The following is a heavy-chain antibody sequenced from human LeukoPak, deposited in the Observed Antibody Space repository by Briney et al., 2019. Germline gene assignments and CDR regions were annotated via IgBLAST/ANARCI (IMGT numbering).Heavy chain of an antibody. Sequence: GSLRLSCAASGFTFSSYAMSWVRQAPGKGLEWVSAISGSGGSTYYADSVKGRFTISRDNSKNTLYLQMNSLRAEDTAVYYCVKDRSGSYRGDAFDIWGQGTMVTVSS. CDR3: VKDRSGSYRGDAFDI. D-gene: IGHD1-26*01. V-gene: IGHV3-23*01. J-gene: IGHJ3*02. CDR1: GFTFSSYA. CDR2: ISGSGGST.